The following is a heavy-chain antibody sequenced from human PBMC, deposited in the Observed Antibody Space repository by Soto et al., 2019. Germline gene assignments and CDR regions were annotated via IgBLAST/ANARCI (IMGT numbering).Heavy chain of an antibody. V-gene: IGHV1-69*02. CDR3: ASFLGYCSSTSCYGWFDP. CDR1: GGTFSSYT. J-gene: IGHJ5*02. CDR2: IIHILGIA. Sequence: QVQLVQSGAEVKKPGSSVKVSCKASGGTFSSYTISWVRQAPGQGLEWMGRIIHILGIANYAQKFQGRVTITADKSTSTAYMELSSLRSEDTAVYYCASFLGYCSSTSCYGWFDPWGQGTLVTVSS. D-gene: IGHD2-2*03.